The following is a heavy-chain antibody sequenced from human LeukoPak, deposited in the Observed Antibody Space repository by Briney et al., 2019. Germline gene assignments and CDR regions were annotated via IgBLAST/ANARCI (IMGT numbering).Heavy chain of an antibody. CDR3: AKDVYSGSYFPPLDGYFQH. V-gene: IGHV3-30*02. J-gene: IGHJ1*01. CDR2: IRYDGSNK. D-gene: IGHD1-26*01. CDR1: GFTFSSYG. Sequence: GGSLRLSCAASGFTFSSYGMHWVRQAPGKGLEWVAFIRYDGSNKYYADSVKGRFTISRDNSKNTLYLQMNGLRAEDTAVYYCAKDVYSGSYFPPLDGYFQHWGQGTLVTVSS.